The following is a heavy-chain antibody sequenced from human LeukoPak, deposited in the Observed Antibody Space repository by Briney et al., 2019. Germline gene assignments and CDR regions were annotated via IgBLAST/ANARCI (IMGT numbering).Heavy chain of an antibody. Sequence: GGSLRLSCAASGFTFSRHWMTWVRQAPGKGLEWVANIKHDGSEKNYVDSVKGRFTISRDNAKNSLYLQMNSLRAEDTAVYYCARVVEARDFWSGYQVSLYYYYGMDVWGQGTTVTVSS. CDR1: GFTFSRHW. V-gene: IGHV3-7*01. D-gene: IGHD3-3*01. J-gene: IGHJ6*02. CDR2: IKHDGSEK. CDR3: ARVVEARDFWSGYQVSLYYYYGMDV.